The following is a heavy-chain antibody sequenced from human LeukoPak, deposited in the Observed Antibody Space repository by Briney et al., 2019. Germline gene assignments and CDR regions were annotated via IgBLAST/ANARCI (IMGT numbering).Heavy chain of an antibody. CDR1: GYTFTSYG. V-gene: IGHV1-18*01. Sequence: GASVKVSCKASGYTFTSYGISWVRQAPGQGLEWMGWISAYNGNTNYAQKLQGRVTMTRDTSTSTVYMELSSLRSEDTAVYYCARSVDTAMMGDYWGQGTLVTVSS. CDR2: ISAYNGNT. CDR3: ARSVDTAMMGDY. D-gene: IGHD5-18*01. J-gene: IGHJ4*02.